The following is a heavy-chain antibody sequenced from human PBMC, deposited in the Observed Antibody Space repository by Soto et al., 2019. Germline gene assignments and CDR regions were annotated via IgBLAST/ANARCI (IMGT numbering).Heavy chain of an antibody. D-gene: IGHD5-18*01. V-gene: IGHV3-30*18. Sequence: PGGSLRLSCEASGFTFSSYGMHWFRQAPGNGLEWVAVISYDGSNKYYADSVKGRFTISRDNSKNTLYLQMNSLRAEDTAVYYCAKEFGRTRGYSYGYVLFDYWGQGTLVTVSS. CDR1: GFTFSSYG. CDR2: ISYDGSNK. CDR3: AKEFGRTRGYSYGYVLFDY. J-gene: IGHJ4*02.